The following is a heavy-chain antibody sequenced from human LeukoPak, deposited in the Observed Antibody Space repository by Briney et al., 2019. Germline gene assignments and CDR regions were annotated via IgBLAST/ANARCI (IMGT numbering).Heavy chain of an antibody. CDR2: ISTYNGNT. CDR3: AKAPNYSGSGSPLFDY. CDR1: GYSFTTYG. D-gene: IGHD3-10*01. J-gene: IGHJ4*02. V-gene: IGHV1-18*01. Sequence: ASVKVSCKASGYSFTTYGISWVRQAPGQGLEWMGWISTYNGNTNYAQKLQGRVTMTTDTSTSTAYMELASLRSDDTAVYYCAKAPNYSGSGSPLFDYWGQGTLVTVSS.